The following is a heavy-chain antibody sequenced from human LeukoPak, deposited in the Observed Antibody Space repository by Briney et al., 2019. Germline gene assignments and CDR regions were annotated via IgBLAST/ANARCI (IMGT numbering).Heavy chain of an antibody. CDR1: GVTLSSHI. V-gene: IGHV3-21*01. CDR2: TSSSSSYI. D-gene: IGHD4-17*01. J-gene: IGHJ4*02. Sequence: GGSLRLSCAASGVTLSSHIMSWVRPAPAKGLEWVSSTSSSSSYIYYADSVKGRFTISRDNAKNSLYLQMNSLRAEDTAVYYCARDLGDSGSFDYWGQGTLVTVSS. CDR3: ARDLGDSGSFDY.